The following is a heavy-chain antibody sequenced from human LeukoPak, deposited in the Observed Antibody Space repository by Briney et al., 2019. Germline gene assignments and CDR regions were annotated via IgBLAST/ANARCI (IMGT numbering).Heavy chain of an antibody. CDR3: ASRIAAALYNWFDP. Sequence: SETLSLTCTVSGGSISSGSYYWSWIRQPAGKGLEWIGRIYTSGSTNYNPSLKSRVTISVDTSKNQFSLKLSSVTAADTAVYYCASRIAAALYNWFDPWGQGTLVTVSS. J-gene: IGHJ5*02. CDR1: GGSISSGSYY. CDR2: IYTSGST. V-gene: IGHV4-61*02. D-gene: IGHD6-13*01.